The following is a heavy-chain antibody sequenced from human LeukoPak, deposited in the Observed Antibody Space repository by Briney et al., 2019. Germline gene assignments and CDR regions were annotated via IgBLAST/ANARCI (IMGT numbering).Heavy chain of an antibody. CDR3: ARGSYLQLESRHNWFDP. Sequence: PSETLSLTCAVYGGSFSGYYWSWLRQPPGKGLEWIGEINHSGSTNYNPSLKSRVTISVDTSKNQFSLKLSSVTAADTAVYYCARGSYLQLESRHNWFDPWGQGTLVTVSS. CDR1: GGSFSGYY. CDR2: INHSGST. V-gene: IGHV4-34*01. J-gene: IGHJ5*02. D-gene: IGHD1-1*01.